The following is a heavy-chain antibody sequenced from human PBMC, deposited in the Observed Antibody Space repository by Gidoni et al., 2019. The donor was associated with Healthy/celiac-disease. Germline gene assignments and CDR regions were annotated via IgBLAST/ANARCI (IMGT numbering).Heavy chain of an antibody. V-gene: IGHV3-73*02. CDR3: TLPNAYGSGSYFRYYYYYGMDV. J-gene: IGHJ6*02. CDR2: IRSKANSYAT. Sequence: EVQLVASGGGLVQPGGSLKLSCAASGFTFSGSAMHWVGPASGKGLEWVCRIRSKANSYATAYAASVKGRFTISRDDSKNTAYLQMNSLKTEDTAVYYCTLPNAYGSGSYFRYYYYYGMDVWGQGTTVTVSS. D-gene: IGHD3-10*01. CDR1: GFTFSGSA.